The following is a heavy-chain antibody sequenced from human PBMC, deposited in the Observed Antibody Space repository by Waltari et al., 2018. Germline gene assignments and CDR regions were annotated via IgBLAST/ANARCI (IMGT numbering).Heavy chain of an antibody. J-gene: IGHJ4*02. V-gene: IGHV4-59*01. Sequence: QVQLQESGPGLVKPSETLSLTCTVPGCSISTYYWSWIRQPPGKGLEWIGYISYSGSTNYNPSLKSRVTISGDTSKNQFSLKLNSVTTADTAVYYCATGSYYYGSGSYSKSSPSLQLDYWGQGTLVTVSS. CDR2: ISYSGST. D-gene: IGHD3-10*01. CDR1: GCSISTYY. CDR3: ATGSYYYGSGSYSKSSPSLQLDY.